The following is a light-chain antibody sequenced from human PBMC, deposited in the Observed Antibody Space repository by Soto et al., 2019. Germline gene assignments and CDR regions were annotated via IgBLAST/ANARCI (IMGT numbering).Light chain of an antibody. J-gene: IGKJ1*01. V-gene: IGKV1-5*01. CDR3: QQYNTYSWT. CDR1: QNISIW. Sequence: DIQMTQSPSTLSASVGDRVTITCRASQNISIWLAWYQRKPGKAPKLLIYDASSLESGVPSRFSGSVSGTEFTLTISSLQPDDFATYYCQQYNTYSWTFGQGTKVEIK. CDR2: DAS.